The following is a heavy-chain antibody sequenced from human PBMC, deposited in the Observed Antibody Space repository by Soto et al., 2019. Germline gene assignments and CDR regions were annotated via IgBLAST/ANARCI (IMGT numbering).Heavy chain of an antibody. V-gene: IGHV4-39*01. CDR3: ARVDSSTSCYTCYYYGMDV. D-gene: IGHD2-2*02. CDR2: IYYSGST. CDR1: VGSISSSSYY. Sequence: SETLSLTGTVSVGSISSSSYYWGWIRQPPGKGLEWIGSIYYSGSTYYNPSRKSRVTISVDTSKNQFSLKLSSVTAADTAVYYCARVDSSTSCYTCYYYGMDVWGQGTTVTVSS. J-gene: IGHJ6*02.